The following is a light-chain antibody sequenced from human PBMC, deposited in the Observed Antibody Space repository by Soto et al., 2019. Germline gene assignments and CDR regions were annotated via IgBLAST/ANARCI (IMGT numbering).Light chain of an antibody. Sequence: QSALPQPASVSGSPVQSITISCTGTSSDVGGYKYVSWYQHHPGKAHKLMIYDGNTLPSGVSNRFSGSKSGNTASLTISGLQAEDEADYSCASYTTSTTFVFGSATKRTVL. CDR1: SSDVGGYKY. J-gene: IGLJ1*01. CDR2: DGN. V-gene: IGLV2-14*03. CDR3: ASYTTSTTFV.